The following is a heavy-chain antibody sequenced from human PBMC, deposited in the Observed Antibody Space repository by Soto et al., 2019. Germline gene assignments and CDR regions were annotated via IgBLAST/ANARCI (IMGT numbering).Heavy chain of an antibody. Sequence: QITLKESGPTLVKPTQTLTLTCTFSGFSFSINGVAVDWIRQPPGQALEWLALIYWDDDQRYNPSLKNRLTITKDTSRNQVVLTMSNMDPVDTATYYCAHKRDVSRGFKSWGQGTLVNVSS. J-gene: IGHJ5*01. V-gene: IGHV2-5*02. CDR3: AHKRDVSRGFKS. CDR2: IYWDDDQ. CDR1: GFSFSINGVA.